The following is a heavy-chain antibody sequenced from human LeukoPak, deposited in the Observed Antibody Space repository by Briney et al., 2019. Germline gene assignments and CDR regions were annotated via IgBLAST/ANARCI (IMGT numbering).Heavy chain of an antibody. Sequence: SVKVSCKASGGTFSSYAISWVRQAPGQGLEWMGGIIPIFGTANYAQKFQGRVTITADESKSTAYMELSSLRSEDTAVYYCVGSVAGIGNFDYWGQGTLVTVSS. CDR3: VGSVAGIGNFDY. J-gene: IGHJ4*02. CDR1: GGTFSSYA. CDR2: IIPIFGTA. D-gene: IGHD6-19*01. V-gene: IGHV1-69*13.